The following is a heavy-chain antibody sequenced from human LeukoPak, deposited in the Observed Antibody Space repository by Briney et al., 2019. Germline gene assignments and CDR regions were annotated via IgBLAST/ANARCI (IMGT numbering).Heavy chain of an antibody. D-gene: IGHD6-19*01. CDR2: ISYDGSNK. V-gene: IGHV3-30-3*01. J-gene: IGHJ4*02. CDR3: ARDPGSSGWLRYYFDY. Sequence: GGSLRLSCAASGFTFSSYAMPWVRQAPGKGLEWVAVISYDGSNKYYADSVKGRFTISRDNSKNTLYLQMNSLRAEDTAVYYCARDPGSSGWLRYYFDYWGQGTLVTVSS. CDR1: GFTFSSYA.